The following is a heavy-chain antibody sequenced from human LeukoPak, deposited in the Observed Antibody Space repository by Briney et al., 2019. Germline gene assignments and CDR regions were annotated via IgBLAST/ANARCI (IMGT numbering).Heavy chain of an antibody. J-gene: IGHJ5*01. D-gene: IGHD6-19*01. CDR3: ARDAGSAWISWFDS. CDR2: MSADGINT. Sequence: GGSLRLSCAASGSTFSSHTMNWVRQAPGKGLEWVAVMSADGINTFYAASVRGRFTISRDNSKGTVNLQMNRLTSEDTAVYYCARDAGSAWISWFDSWGQGSVVAVSS. V-gene: IGHV3-30-3*01. CDR1: GSTFSSHT.